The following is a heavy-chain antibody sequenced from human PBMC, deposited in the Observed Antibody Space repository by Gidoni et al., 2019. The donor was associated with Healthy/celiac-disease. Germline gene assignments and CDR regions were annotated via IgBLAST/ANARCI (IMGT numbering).Heavy chain of an antibody. CDR1: GFTFSSYA. V-gene: IGHV3-30-3*01. CDR2: ISYDGSNK. Sequence: QVQLVESGGGVVQPGRSLRLSCAASGFTFSSYAMHWVRQAPGKGLEWLAVISYDGSNKYYADSVKGRFTISRDNSKNTLYLQMNSLRAEDTAVYYCAREGSYGSGSSLDYWGQGTLVTVSS. J-gene: IGHJ4*02. CDR3: AREGSYGSGSSLDY. D-gene: IGHD3-10*01.